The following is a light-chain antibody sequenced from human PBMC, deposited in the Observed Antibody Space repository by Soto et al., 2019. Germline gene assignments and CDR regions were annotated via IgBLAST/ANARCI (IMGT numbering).Light chain of an antibody. Sequence: SVATQYPGTLTLSPGERATLSCRASQNINSDYFAWYQQKPGQAPRLLIYGASARATGIPARFSGSGSGTDFTLTISSLESEDFAVYYCQQRSNWPRTFGPGTKVDIK. V-gene: IGKV3-11*01. CDR2: GAS. J-gene: IGKJ3*01. CDR1: QNINSDY. CDR3: QQRSNWPRT.